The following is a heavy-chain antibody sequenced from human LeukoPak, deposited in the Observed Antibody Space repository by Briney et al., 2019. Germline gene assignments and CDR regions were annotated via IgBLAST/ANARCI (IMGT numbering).Heavy chain of an antibody. V-gene: IGHV3-23*01. CDR3: AKLGYVDY. Sequence: PGGSLRLSCAASGFTFTSYSMNWVRQAPGKGLEWVSTISGGGGSTYYADSVKGRFTISRDNSKNTLYLQVNSLRAEDTAVYYCAKLGYVDYWGQGTLVTVSS. CDR2: ISGGGGST. D-gene: IGHD7-27*01. J-gene: IGHJ4*02. CDR1: GFTFTSYS.